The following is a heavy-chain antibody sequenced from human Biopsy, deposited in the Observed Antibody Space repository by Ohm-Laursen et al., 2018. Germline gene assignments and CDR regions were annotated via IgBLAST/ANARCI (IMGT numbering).Heavy chain of an antibody. Sequence: SSVKVSCNASGGIVSSYGISWVRQAPGQGLEWMGGIIPIFGIANYAQELQGRVTITADESTSTAYMVLSSLRSEDTAVYYCARHLLGGGAYYDYWGQGTLVIVSS. J-gene: IGHJ4*02. D-gene: IGHD2-15*01. CDR3: ARHLLGGGAYYDY. CDR2: IIPIFGIA. CDR1: GGIVSSYG. V-gene: IGHV1-69*01.